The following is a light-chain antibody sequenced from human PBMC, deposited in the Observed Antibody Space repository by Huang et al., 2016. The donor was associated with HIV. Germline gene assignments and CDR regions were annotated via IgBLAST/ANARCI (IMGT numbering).Light chain of an antibody. CDR2: KGS. Sequence: DIVMTQSPLSLPVTPGEPASISCRSSQSLLHYNGYNYLDWYVQKPGQSPRLLIYKGSSRASGVPDRFSGSGSGTDFTLKISRVEAEDVGIYYCMQSLQTVFTFGPGTRVDIK. CDR3: MQSLQTVFT. J-gene: IGKJ3*01. V-gene: IGKV2-28*01. CDR1: QSLLHYNGYNY.